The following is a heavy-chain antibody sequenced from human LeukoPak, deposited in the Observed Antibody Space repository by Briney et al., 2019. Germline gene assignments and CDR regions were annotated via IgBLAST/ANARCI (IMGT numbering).Heavy chain of an antibody. CDR3: LTSTRSHRFDY. Sequence: GGSLRLSCAASGFTFSSYWMCWVRQAPGKGLEWVAIIKQDGSDKYYVHSVEGRFITSRDNAKNSLYLQMNSLRAEDTAVYYCLTSTRSHRFDYWGQGTLVTVSS. D-gene: IGHD2-15*01. V-gene: IGHV3-7*01. CDR1: GFTFSSYW. J-gene: IGHJ4*02. CDR2: IKQDGSDK.